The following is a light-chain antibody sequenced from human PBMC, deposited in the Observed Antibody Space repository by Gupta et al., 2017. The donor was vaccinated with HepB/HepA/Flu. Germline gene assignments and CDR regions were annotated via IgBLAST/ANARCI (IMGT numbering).Light chain of an antibody. CDR3: QSFDNRLNGYV. Sequence: QSVLPQPPSVSGAPVRRLASPSTGSRIDIGAGFDVHWYRQFPGTAPRLLMYDNVNRPSGVPDRFSDSKSGTSASLAITGLQAEDEADYYCQSFDNRLNGYVFGSGTKVTVL. J-gene: IGLJ1*01. CDR2: DNV. V-gene: IGLV1-40*01. CDR1: RIDIGAGFD.